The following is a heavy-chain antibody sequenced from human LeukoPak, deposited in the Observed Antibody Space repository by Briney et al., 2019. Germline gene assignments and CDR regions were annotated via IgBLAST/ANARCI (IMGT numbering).Heavy chain of an antibody. V-gene: IGHV3-9*03. D-gene: IGHD3-3*01. Sequence: GGSLRLSCATSGSTFDDYAMHWVRQAPGKGLEWVSGISGSSGSIGYADSVKGRFTISRDNAKNSLYLQMNSLRAEDMAFYYCARDGGYDFWSGPFYFDSWGQGTLVSVSS. CDR1: GSTFDDYA. CDR2: ISGSSGSI. CDR3: ARDGGYDFWSGPFYFDS. J-gene: IGHJ4*02.